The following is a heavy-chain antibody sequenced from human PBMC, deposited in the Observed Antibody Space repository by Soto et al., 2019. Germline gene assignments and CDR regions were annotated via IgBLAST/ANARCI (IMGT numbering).Heavy chain of an antibody. CDR2: ISSSSSTI. D-gene: IGHD5-18*01. V-gene: IGHV3-48*02. J-gene: IGHJ4*02. CDR1: GFTFSSYS. CDR3: AGGRVGDTAMVTHFDY. Sequence: EVQLVESGGGLVQPGGSLRLSCAASGFTFSSYSMNWVRQAPGKGLEWVSYISSSSSTIYYADSVKGRFTISRDNAKNSLYLQMNSLRDEDTAVYYCAGGRVGDTAMVTHFDYWGQGTLVTGSS.